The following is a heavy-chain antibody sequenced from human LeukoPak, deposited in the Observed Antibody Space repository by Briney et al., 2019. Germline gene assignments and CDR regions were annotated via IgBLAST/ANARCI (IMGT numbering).Heavy chain of an antibody. V-gene: IGHV3-30*04. Sequence: GGSLRLSCAASGFTFSSYAMHWVRQAPGKGLEWVAVISYDGSNKYYADSVKGRFTISRDNSKNTLYLQMNSLRAEDTAVYYCARDQRDPDYYYGSGIFDYWGQGTLVTVSS. CDR1: GFTFSSYA. CDR2: ISYDGSNK. J-gene: IGHJ4*02. CDR3: ARDQRDPDYYYGSGIFDY. D-gene: IGHD3-10*01.